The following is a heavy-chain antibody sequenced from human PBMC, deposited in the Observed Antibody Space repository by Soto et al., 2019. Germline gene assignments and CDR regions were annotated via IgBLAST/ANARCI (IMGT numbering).Heavy chain of an antibody. D-gene: IGHD1-20*01. CDR2: ISSNGGST. Sequence: EVPLVESGGGLVQPGGSLRLSSAASGFTFSSYAMHWVRQAPGKGLEYVSAISSNGGSTYYANSVKGRFTISRDNSKNTLYLQMGSLRAEDMAVYYCARGGITGYFDYWGQGTLVTVSS. V-gene: IGHV3-64*01. J-gene: IGHJ4*02. CDR1: GFTFSSYA. CDR3: ARGGITGYFDY.